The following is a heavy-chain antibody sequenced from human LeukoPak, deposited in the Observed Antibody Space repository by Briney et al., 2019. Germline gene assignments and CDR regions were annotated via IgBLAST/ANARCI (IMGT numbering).Heavy chain of an antibody. V-gene: IGHV1-69*13. Sequence: SVKVSCKASGGTFSSYAISWVRQAPGQGLEWMGGIIPIFGTANYAQKFQGRVTITADESTSTAYMELSSLRSEDTAVYYCARSNSRYGGYYYYMDVWGKGTTVTVSS. CDR2: IIPIFGTA. D-gene: IGHD4-17*01. J-gene: IGHJ6*03. CDR1: GGTFSSYA. CDR3: ARSNSRYGGYYYYMDV.